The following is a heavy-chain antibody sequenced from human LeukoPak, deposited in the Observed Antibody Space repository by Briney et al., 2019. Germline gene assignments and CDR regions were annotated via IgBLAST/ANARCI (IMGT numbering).Heavy chain of an antibody. CDR1: GYSFTSYW. V-gene: IGHV5-51*01. CDR2: IYPGDSDT. CDR3: ARQFDRLLYGNWFDP. Sequence: GESQKISCKGSGYSFTSYWIGWVRQMPGKGLEWMGIIYPGDSDTRYSPSFQGQVTISADKSISTAYLQWSSLKASDTAMYYCARQFDRLLYGNWFDPWGQGTLVTVSS. D-gene: IGHD2-2*02. J-gene: IGHJ5*02.